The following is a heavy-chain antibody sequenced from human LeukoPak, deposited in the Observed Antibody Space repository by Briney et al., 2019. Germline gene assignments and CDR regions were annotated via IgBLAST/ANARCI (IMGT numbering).Heavy chain of an antibody. CDR1: GFPFNSFE. CDR2: ISSSGSTI. D-gene: IGHD3-16*01. CDR3: ARVSADLGAFLDY. V-gene: IGHV3-48*03. Sequence: GGSPSLSFAAPGFPFNSFEMKLVRPAPGKGVGWGSYISSSGSTIYYADSVKGRFTISRDNAKNSLYLQMNSLRAEDTAVYYCARVSADLGAFLDYWGQGTLVTVSS. J-gene: IGHJ4*02.